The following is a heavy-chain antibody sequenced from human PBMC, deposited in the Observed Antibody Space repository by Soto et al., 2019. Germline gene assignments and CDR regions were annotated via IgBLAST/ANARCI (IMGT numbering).Heavy chain of an antibody. V-gene: IGHV4-4*02. J-gene: IGHJ4*02. Sequence: QVQLQESGPGLVKPSETLSFTCAVSGDSLSGTYWWSWVRQAPGGGLQWIGEISYSGTTHYDPSLMSRVTISMDKSRSEFSLTLISVTAADSASYYCARHILVTGTRGFDFWGQGILVTVSS. CDR1: GDSLSGTYW. CDR3: ARHILVTGTRGFDF. D-gene: IGHD6-19*01. CDR2: ISYSGTT.